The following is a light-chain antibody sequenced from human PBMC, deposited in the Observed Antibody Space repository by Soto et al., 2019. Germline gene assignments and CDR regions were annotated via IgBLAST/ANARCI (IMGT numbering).Light chain of an antibody. CDR1: QGINTY. Sequence: DIQLTQSPSFLSASVGDRVSITCRASQGINTYLVWYQQKPGKAPKLLIYAASTLQSGVPPRFSGSGSGTEFTLTISSLQPEDFATYYCQQFNSYPRTFRQGTKVEIK. J-gene: IGKJ1*01. V-gene: IGKV1-9*01. CDR3: QQFNSYPRT. CDR2: AAS.